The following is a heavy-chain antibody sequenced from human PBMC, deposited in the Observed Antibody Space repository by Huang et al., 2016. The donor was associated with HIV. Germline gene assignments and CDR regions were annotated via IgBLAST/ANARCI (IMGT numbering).Heavy chain of an antibody. J-gene: IGHJ4*02. CDR1: GYTFTDYF. CDR2: INQLSGVT. V-gene: IGHV1-2*02. CDR3: ARTPYSGSHPDY. Sequence: QVQLVQSGAEVKKPGASVKVSCRTSGYTFTDYFVHWVRQAPGQGLQGRGSINQLSGVTNYAQKFQGRVTMNRDTSIRTVYMELNRLRSDDTALYYCARTPYSGSHPDYWGQGTLVTVSS. D-gene: IGHD2-15*01.